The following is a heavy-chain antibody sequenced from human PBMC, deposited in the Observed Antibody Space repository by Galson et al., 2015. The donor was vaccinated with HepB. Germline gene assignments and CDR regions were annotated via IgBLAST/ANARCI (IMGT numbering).Heavy chain of an antibody. Sequence: SVKVSCKASGYTFTSYGISWVRQAPGQGLEWMGWISAYNGNTNYAQKLQGRVTMTTDTSTSTAYMELRSLRSDDTAVYYCARGVITTMVQGVRGWFDPWGQGTLVTVSS. V-gene: IGHV1-18*01. J-gene: IGHJ5*02. CDR2: ISAYNGNT. CDR1: GYTFTSYG. D-gene: IGHD3-10*01. CDR3: ARGVITTMVQGVRGWFDP.